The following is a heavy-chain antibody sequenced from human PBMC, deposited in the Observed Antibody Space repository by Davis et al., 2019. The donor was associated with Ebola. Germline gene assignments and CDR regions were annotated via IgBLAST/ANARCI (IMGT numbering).Heavy chain of an antibody. Sequence: GESLKISCAASGFSFDEYGMNWVRQVPGKGLEWVSGINWNGDITGYIDSVKGRFIISRDNAKNSLYLQMNSLRGEDTAFYYCARDSYSSSWYGWFDPWGQGTLVTVSS. CDR3: ARDSYSSSWYGWFDP. CDR1: GFSFDEYG. V-gene: IGHV3-20*04. CDR2: INWNGDIT. J-gene: IGHJ5*02. D-gene: IGHD6-13*01.